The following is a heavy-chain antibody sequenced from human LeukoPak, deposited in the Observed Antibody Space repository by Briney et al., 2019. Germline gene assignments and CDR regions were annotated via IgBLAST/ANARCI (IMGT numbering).Heavy chain of an antibody. CDR3: ARSITGRRYSGYDDV. CDR2: IYTSGST. CDR1: SGSISTSNYY. J-gene: IGHJ4*02. D-gene: IGHD5-12*01. Sequence: SETLSLTCTVSSGSISTSNYYWGWIRQPAGKGLEWIGRIYTSGSTNYNPSLKSRVTMSVDTSKNQFSLKLSSVTAADTAVYYCARSITGRRYSGYDDVWGQGTLVTVSS. V-gene: IGHV4-61*02.